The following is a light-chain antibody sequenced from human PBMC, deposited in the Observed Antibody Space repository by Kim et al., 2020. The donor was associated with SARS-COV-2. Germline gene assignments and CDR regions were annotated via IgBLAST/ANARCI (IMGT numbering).Light chain of an antibody. Sequence: GQSVTISCTGTSSEVGDYSYVSWYQQHPGKAPKLMIYDVNKRPSGVPDRFSGSKSGNTASLTITGLQTEDEADYYCCSYAGSYTYVFGVGTKVTVL. J-gene: IGLJ1*01. V-gene: IGLV2-11*03. CDR3: CSYAGSYTYV. CDR2: DVN. CDR1: SSEVGDYSY.